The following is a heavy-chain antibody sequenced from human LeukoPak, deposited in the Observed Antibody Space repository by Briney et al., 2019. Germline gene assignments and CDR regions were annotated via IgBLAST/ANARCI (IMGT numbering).Heavy chain of an antibody. J-gene: IGHJ5*02. Sequence: SETLSLTCTVSGGSISSYYWSWIRHPPGKGLEWIGYIYYSGSTNYNPSLKSRVTISVDTSKNQFSLKLSSVTAADTAVYYCAGSTDWFDPWGQGTLVTVSS. D-gene: IGHD4-11*01. CDR1: GGSISSYY. V-gene: IGHV4-59*08. CDR2: IYYSGST. CDR3: AGSTDWFDP.